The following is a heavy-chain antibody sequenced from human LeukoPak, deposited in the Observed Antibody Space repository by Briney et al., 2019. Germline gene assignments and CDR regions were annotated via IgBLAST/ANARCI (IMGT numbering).Heavy chain of an antibody. D-gene: IGHD4-23*01. V-gene: IGHV3-21*04. CDR3: AKGDYGGKPLPYYFDY. J-gene: IGHJ4*02. Sequence: GGSLRLSCAASGFTFSSYSMNWVRQAPGKGLEWVSSISSSSSYIYYADSVKGRFTISRDNAKNSLYLQMNSLRAEDTALYYCAKGDYGGKPLPYYFDYWGQGTLVTVSS. CDR1: GFTFSSYS. CDR2: ISSSSSYI.